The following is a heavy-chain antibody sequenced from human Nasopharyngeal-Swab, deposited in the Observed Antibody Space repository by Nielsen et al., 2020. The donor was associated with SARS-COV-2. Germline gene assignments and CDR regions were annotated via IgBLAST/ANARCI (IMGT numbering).Heavy chain of an antibody. D-gene: IGHD6-19*01. CDR1: GYTFTGYY. CDR3: ARDGIAVADTDYYGMDV. J-gene: IGHJ6*02. Sequence: ASVKVSCKASGYTFTGYYMHWVRQAPGQGLEWMGWINPNSGGTNYAQKFQGWVTMTRDTSISTAYMELSRLRSDDTAVYYCARDGIAVADTDYYGMDVWGQGTTVTVSS. CDR2: INPNSGGT. V-gene: IGHV1-2*04.